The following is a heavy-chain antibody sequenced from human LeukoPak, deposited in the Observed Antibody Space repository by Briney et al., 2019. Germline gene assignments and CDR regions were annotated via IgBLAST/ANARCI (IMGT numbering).Heavy chain of an antibody. CDR1: GFTFDDYG. CDR2: ISGSGGST. V-gene: IGHV3-23*01. D-gene: IGHD3-9*01. Sequence: PGGSLRLSCAASGFTFDDYGMSWVRQAPGKGLEWVSAISGSGGSTYYADSVKGRFTISRDNSKNTLYLQMNSLRAEDTAVYYCAKDPTFLTGYHIAGSDWFDPWGQGTLVTVSS. CDR3: AKDPTFLTGYHIAGSDWFDP. J-gene: IGHJ5*02.